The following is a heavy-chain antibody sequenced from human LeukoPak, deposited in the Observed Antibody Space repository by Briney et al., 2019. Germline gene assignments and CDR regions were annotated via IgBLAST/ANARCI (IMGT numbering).Heavy chain of an antibody. D-gene: IGHD3-22*01. Sequence: GGSLRLSCAASGFTFDDYAMHWVRQAPGKGLEWVSLISWDGGSTYYADSVKGRFTISRDNSKNSLYLQMNSLRAEDTALYYCATGRVGSSGLYYFDYWGQGTLVTVSS. J-gene: IGHJ4*02. CDR1: GFTFDDYA. V-gene: IGHV3-43D*04. CDR3: ATGRVGSSGLYYFDY. CDR2: ISWDGGST.